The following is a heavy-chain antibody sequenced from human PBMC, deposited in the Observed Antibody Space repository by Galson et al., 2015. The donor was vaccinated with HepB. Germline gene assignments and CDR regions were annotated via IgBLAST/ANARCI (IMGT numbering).Heavy chain of an antibody. D-gene: IGHD6-13*01. CDR3: ARDLRYSAAGGNWFDP. J-gene: IGHJ5*02. CDR2: IIPIFGTA. Sequence: SCKASGGTFSSYAISWVRQAPGQGLEWMGGIIPIFGTANYAQKFQGRVTITADKSTSTAYMELSSLRSEDTAVYYCARDLRYSAAGGNWFDPWGQGTLVTVSS. CDR1: GGTFSSYA. V-gene: IGHV1-69*06.